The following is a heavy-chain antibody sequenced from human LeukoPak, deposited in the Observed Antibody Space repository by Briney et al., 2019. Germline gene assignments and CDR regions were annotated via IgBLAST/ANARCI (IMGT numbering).Heavy chain of an antibody. CDR2: ISSSSSTI. Sequence: EPGGSLRLSCAASGFRFSDYYMSWIRQAPGKGLEWVSYISSSSSTIYYADSVKGRFTISRDNAKNSLYLQMNSLRAEDTAVYYCARVIYDYVWGSYRPFDYWGQGTLVTVSS. CDR1: GFRFSDYY. CDR3: ARVIYDYVWGSYRPFDY. D-gene: IGHD3-16*02. J-gene: IGHJ4*02. V-gene: IGHV3-11*04.